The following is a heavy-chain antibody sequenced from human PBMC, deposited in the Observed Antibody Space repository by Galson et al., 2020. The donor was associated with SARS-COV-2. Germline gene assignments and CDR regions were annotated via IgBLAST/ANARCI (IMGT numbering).Heavy chain of an antibody. CDR3: AREHDDMSSSAYDY. D-gene: IGHD3-22*01. V-gene: IGHV1-46*01. CDR2: ITPNGDST. Sequence: ASVKVSCKASGYTFTNYYIHWVRRAPGQGLEWMGVITPNGDSTLSAQKFQGRVTMTWDTSTTTVYMELGGLRSDDTAVYYCAREHDDMSSSAYDYWGQGTLVTVSS. CDR1: GYTFTNYY. J-gene: IGHJ4*02.